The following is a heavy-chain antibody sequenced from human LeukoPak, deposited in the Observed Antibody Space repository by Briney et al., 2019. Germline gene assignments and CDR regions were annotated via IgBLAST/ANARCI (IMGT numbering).Heavy chain of an antibody. D-gene: IGHD5-18*01. V-gene: IGHV3-23*01. CDR1: GFTFSSYA. J-gene: IGHJ4*02. Sequence: GGSLRLSCAASGFTFSSYAMSWVRQDPGKGLEWVSAISGSGGSTYYADSLKGRFTISRENSTKTLYLQMNRLRAQDTAVYYCAKDTAMVGGYFDYWGQGTLVTVSS. CDR2: ISGSGGST. CDR3: AKDTAMVGGYFDY.